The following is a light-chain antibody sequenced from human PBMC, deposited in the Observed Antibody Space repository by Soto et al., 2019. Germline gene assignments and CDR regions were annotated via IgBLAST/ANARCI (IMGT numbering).Light chain of an antibody. Sequence: EIVLTKYPGTLSLSPGKRSTLSFMASQSISSSYSAWYQQRPGQAPRLLIYGASSRATGIPDRFSGSGSGTEFTLTISRLEPEDFAVYYCQQYGSSSWTFGQGTKVDI. CDR1: QSISSSY. CDR2: GAS. CDR3: QQYGSSSWT. V-gene: IGKV3-20*01. J-gene: IGKJ1*01.